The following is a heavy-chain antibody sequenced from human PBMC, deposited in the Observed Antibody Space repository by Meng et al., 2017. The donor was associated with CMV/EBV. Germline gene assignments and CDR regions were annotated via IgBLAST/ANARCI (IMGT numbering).Heavy chain of an antibody. V-gene: IGHV3-7*01. J-gene: IGHJ4*02. CDR2: IKQDGSEK. CDR3: AAEHRY. Sequence: GESLKISCAASGFTFNNYWMNWVRQAPGKGLEWVANIKQDGSEKYYVDSVKGRFTISRDNAKNSLYLQMNSLRAEDTAVYYCAAEHRYWGQGTLVTVSS. D-gene: IGHD1/OR15-1a*01. CDR1: GFTFNNYW.